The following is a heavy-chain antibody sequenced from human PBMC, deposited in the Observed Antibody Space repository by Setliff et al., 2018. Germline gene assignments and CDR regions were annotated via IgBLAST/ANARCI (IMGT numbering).Heavy chain of an antibody. CDR3: ARDLTSSWYAGSAY. CDR1: GFTFSHYP. Sequence: PGGSLRLSCEASGFTFSHYPMHWVRQAPGKGLEWVAVILYDGSNEYYADSVKGRFTISRDNSKDTLYLQMNGLRVDDTAVYYCARDLTSSWYAGSAYWGQGTLVTVSS. CDR2: ILYDGSNE. V-gene: IGHV3-30*04. J-gene: IGHJ4*02. D-gene: IGHD6-13*01.